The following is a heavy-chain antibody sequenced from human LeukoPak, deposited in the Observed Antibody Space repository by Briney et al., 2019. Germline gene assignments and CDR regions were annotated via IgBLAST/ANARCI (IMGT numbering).Heavy chain of an antibody. Sequence: GGSLRLSCAAAGFTFSSNSMSWVRQAPGKWLEWVSAISGSGGSTYYADSVKGRFAISRDNAKNSLYLQMDSLRAEDTAIYYCAKLFKAYSSSWIDYWGQGNLVTVSS. CDR3: AKLFKAYSSSWIDY. V-gene: IGHV3-23*01. J-gene: IGHJ4*02. CDR2: ISGSGGST. D-gene: IGHD6-13*01. CDR1: GFTFSSNS.